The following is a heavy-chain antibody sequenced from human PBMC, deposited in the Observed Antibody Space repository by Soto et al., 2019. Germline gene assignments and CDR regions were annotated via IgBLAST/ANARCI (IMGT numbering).Heavy chain of an antibody. CDR1: GFTFSSYA. D-gene: IGHD4-17*01. J-gene: IGHJ4*02. V-gene: IGHV3-23*01. CDR3: AKDGVWDYGDYVYRFDY. Sequence: GGSLRLSCAASGFTFSSYAMSWVRQAPGKGLEWVSAISGSGGSTYYADSVKGRFTSSRDNSKNTLYLQMNSLRAEDTAVYYCAKDGVWDYGDYVYRFDYWGQGTLVTVSS. CDR2: ISGSGGST.